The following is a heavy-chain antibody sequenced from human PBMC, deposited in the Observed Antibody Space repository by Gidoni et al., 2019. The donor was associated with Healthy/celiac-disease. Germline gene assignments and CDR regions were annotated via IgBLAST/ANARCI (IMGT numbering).Heavy chain of an antibody. D-gene: IGHD5-12*01. CDR1: GFTFSSYG. Sequence: QVQLVESGGGVVQPGRSLRLSCAASGFTFSSYGMHWVRQATGKGLEWVAVIWYDGSNKYYADSVKGRFTISRDNSKNTLYLQMNSLRAEDTAVYYCARVREMATFDYWGQGTLVTVSS. J-gene: IGHJ4*02. V-gene: IGHV3-33*01. CDR2: IWYDGSNK. CDR3: ARVREMATFDY.